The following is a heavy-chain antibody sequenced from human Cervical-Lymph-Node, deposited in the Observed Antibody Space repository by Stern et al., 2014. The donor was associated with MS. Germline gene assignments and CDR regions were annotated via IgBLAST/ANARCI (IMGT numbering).Heavy chain of an antibody. CDR1: GYTFTSYG. J-gene: IGHJ3*02. V-gene: IGHV1-18*01. Sequence: QVIRVGGGGKKPGAPGEGFCKGSGYTFTSYGISWGGPAPGKGVEGVGWISAYNGNTNYAQKLQGRVTMTTDTSTSTAYMELRSLRSDDTAVYYCARGLLGSENAFDIWGQGTMVTVSS. CDR3: ARGLLGSENAFDI. D-gene: IGHD2-15*01. CDR2: ISAYNGNT.